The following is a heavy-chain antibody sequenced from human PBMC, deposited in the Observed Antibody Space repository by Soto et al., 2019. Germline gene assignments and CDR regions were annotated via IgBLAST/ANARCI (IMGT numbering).Heavy chain of an antibody. D-gene: IGHD2-2*01. CDR2: IYYSGST. V-gene: IGHV4-59*01. Sequence: SETLSLTCTVSGGYISSYYWSWIRQHPGKGLEWIGYIYYSGSTNYNPSLKSRVTISVDTSTNQFSLKLSSVTAANTAEYYGASAPAYCSSTSCFDYWGQGTLVTVSS. CDR1: GGYISSYY. J-gene: IGHJ4*02. CDR3: ASAPAYCSSTSCFDY.